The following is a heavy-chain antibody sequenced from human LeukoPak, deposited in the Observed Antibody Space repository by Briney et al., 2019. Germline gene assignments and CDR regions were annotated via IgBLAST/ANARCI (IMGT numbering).Heavy chain of an antibody. CDR2: ISSSGSPI. Sequence: GGSLRLSCAASGFTFSSYEMNWVRQAPGEGLEWVSYISSSGSPIYYADSVKGRFTVSRDNAKNSLYLQMSSLRAEDAAVYYCARAMAYWGQGTLVAVSS. CDR1: GFTFSSYE. D-gene: IGHD5-24*01. J-gene: IGHJ4*02. V-gene: IGHV3-48*03. CDR3: ARAMAY.